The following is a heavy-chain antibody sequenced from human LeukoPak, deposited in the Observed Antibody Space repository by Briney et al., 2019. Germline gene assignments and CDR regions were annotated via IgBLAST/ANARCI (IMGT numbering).Heavy chain of an antibody. Sequence: SGGSLRLSCAASGFTFSSYEMNWVRQAPGKGLEWVSYISSSGSTIYYADSMKGRFTISRDNAKNSLYLQMNSLRAEDTAVYYCVSSSWYYFDYWGQGTLVTVSS. J-gene: IGHJ4*02. CDR2: ISSSGSTI. V-gene: IGHV3-48*03. CDR3: VSSSWYYFDY. CDR1: GFTFSSYE. D-gene: IGHD6-13*01.